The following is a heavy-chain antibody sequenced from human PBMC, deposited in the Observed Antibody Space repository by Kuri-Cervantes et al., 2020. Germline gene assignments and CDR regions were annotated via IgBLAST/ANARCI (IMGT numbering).Heavy chain of an antibody. CDR1: GYTFTSYA. D-gene: IGHD5-18*01. CDR2: INAGNGNT. J-gene: IGHJ6*03. V-gene: IGHV1-3*01. Sequence: ASVKVSCKASGYTFTSYAMHWVRQAPGQRLEWMGWINAGNGNTKYSQKFQGRVTITADKSTSTAYMELSSLRSEDTAVYYCARGYSYGWSYYYMDVWGKGTTVTVSS. CDR3: ARGYSYGWSYYYMDV.